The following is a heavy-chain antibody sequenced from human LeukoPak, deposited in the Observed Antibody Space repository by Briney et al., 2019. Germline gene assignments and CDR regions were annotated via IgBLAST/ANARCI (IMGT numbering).Heavy chain of an antibody. Sequence: GGSLRLSCAASGFTFSSYAMHWVRQAPGKGLEWVAVISYDGSNKYYADSVKGRFTISRDNSKNTLYLQMNSLRAEDTAVYYCARDYPEDIVVVPAGLWGQGTLVTVSS. CDR1: GFTFSSYA. V-gene: IGHV3-30-3*01. J-gene: IGHJ4*02. CDR3: ARDYPEDIVVVPAGL. D-gene: IGHD2-2*01. CDR2: ISYDGSNK.